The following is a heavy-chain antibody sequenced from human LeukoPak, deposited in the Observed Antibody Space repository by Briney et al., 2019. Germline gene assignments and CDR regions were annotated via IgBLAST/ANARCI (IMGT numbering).Heavy chain of an antibody. CDR2: MYSSGST. CDR3: ARAVSGTNSRYYYYYMDV. V-gene: IGHV4-4*07. Sequence: SETLSLTCTVSGGSISSYYWNWIRQPAGKGLEWIGRMYSSGSTNYNPSLKSRVTVSVDTSKNQFSLKLSSVTAADTAVYYCARAVSGTNSRYYYYYMDVWGKGTTVTVSS. J-gene: IGHJ6*03. D-gene: IGHD6-13*01. CDR1: GGSISSYY.